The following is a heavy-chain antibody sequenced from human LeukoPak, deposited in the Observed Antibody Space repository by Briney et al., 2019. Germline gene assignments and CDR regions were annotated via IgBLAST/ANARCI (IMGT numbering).Heavy chain of an antibody. V-gene: IGHV3-48*03. J-gene: IGHJ6*04. CDR3: AELGITMIGGV. Sequence: GGSLRLSCAAPGFTFSSYEINWVRQAQGKGLEWVSYISSSGSTIYYADSVKGRFTISRDNAKNSLYLQMNSLRAEDTAVYYCAELGITMIGGVWGKGATVTISS. CDR1: GFTFSSYE. D-gene: IGHD3-10*02. CDR2: ISSSGSTI.